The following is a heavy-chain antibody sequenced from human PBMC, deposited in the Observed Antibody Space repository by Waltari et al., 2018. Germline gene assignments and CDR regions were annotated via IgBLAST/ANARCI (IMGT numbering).Heavy chain of an antibody. CDR2: IKQDGSEK. J-gene: IGHJ6*02. CDR3: ARDFPTVSPSYYYYYGMDV. Sequence: EVQLVESGGGLVKPGGSLRLSCAASGLTFSSYWMSWVRQAPGKGLEWVANIKQDGSEKYYVDSVKGRFTISRDNAKNSLYLQMNSLRAEDTAVYYCARDFPTVSPSYYYYYGMDVWGQGTTVTVSS. D-gene: IGHD4-4*01. V-gene: IGHV3-7*04. CDR1: GLTFSSYW.